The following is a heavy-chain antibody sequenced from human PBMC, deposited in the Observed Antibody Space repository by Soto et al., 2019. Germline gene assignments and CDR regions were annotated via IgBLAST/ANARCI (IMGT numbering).Heavy chain of an antibody. D-gene: IGHD3-22*01. CDR1: GYTFTSYG. Sequence: ASVKVSCKASGYTFTSYGISWVRQAPGQGLEWMGWISAYNGNTNYAQKLQGRVTMTTDTSTSTAYMELRSLRSDDTAVYYCARYYYDSSVYYFFDYWGQGTLATVSS. CDR2: ISAYNGNT. CDR3: ARYYYDSSVYYFFDY. V-gene: IGHV1-18*01. J-gene: IGHJ4*02.